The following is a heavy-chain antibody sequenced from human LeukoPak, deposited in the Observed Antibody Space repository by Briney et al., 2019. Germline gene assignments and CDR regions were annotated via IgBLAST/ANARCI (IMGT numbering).Heavy chain of an antibody. J-gene: IGHJ6*03. V-gene: IGHV1-2*02. D-gene: IGHD3-3*01. CDR2: INPNSGGT. Sequence: ASVKVSCKASGYTFTGYYMHWVRQAPGQGLEWMGWINPNSGGTNYAQKFQGRVTMTRDTSISTAYMELSRLRSDDTAVYYCARDLSYDFRSGYPLYYYYYMDVWGKGTTVTVSS. CDR1: GYTFTGYY. CDR3: ARDLSYDFRSGYPLYYYYYMDV.